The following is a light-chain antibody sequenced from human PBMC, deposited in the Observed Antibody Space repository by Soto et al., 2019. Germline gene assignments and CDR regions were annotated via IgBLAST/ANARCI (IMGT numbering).Light chain of an antibody. CDR3: QQYGSSPT. Sequence: EIVLTQSPGTLSLSPGERASLSCRAGQSVLSNYLAWYQHEPGQAPRLLIFGASTTATGIPDRFSGSGSGTDFTLTISRLEPEDFAVYYCQQYGSSPTLGGGTKVDIK. J-gene: IGKJ4*01. CDR1: QSVLSNY. CDR2: GAS. V-gene: IGKV3-20*01.